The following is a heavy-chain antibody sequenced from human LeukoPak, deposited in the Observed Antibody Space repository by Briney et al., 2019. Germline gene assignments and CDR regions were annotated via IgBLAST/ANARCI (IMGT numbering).Heavy chain of an antibody. V-gene: IGHV3-21*01. CDR3: ARLGLYYYYYMDV. CDR2: ISSSSSYI. D-gene: IGHD3-10*01. J-gene: IGHJ6*03. CDR1: GFTFSSYS. Sequence: GGSLRLSCAASGFTFSSYSMNWVRQAPGKGLEWVPSISSSSSYIYYADSVKGRFTISRDNAKNSLYLQMNSLRAEDTAVYYCARLGLYYYYYMDVWGKGTTVTVSS.